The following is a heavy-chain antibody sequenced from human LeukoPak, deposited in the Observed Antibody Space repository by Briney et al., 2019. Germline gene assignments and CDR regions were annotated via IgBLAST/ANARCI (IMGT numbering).Heavy chain of an antibody. CDR3: ARDSGYSSSWAVRY. V-gene: IGHV3-23*01. Sequence: GGSLRLSCAASGFTFSSYAMSWVRQAPGKGLEWVSAISGSGGSTYYADSVKGRFTISRDNSKNTLYLQMNSLRAEDTAVYYRARDSGYSSSWAVRYWGQGTLVTVSS. CDR1: GFTFSSYA. CDR2: ISGSGGST. J-gene: IGHJ4*02. D-gene: IGHD6-13*01.